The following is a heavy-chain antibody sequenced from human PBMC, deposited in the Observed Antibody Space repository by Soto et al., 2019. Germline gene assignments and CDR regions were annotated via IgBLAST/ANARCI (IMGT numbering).Heavy chain of an antibody. D-gene: IGHD3-3*01. V-gene: IGHV4-34*01. CDR1: GGSVNGYY. Sequence: SETLSLTCAVYGGSVNGYYWNWIRQPPGKGLEWIGGINHTGGTHYNPSLKSRVTMSVDTSKNQFSLRLSSVTAADTAIYYCATRITVFGLLIPPFDPWGQGTQVTVSS. CDR2: INHTGGT. J-gene: IGHJ5*02. CDR3: ATRITVFGLLIPPFDP.